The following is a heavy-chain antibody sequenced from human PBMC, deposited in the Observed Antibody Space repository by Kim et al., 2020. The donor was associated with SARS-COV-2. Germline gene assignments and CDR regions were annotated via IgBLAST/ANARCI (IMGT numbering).Heavy chain of an antibody. CDR2: ISSSSSYI. J-gene: IGHJ4*02. D-gene: IGHD6-6*01. Sequence: GGSLRLSCAASGFTFSSYSMNWVRQAPGKGLEWVSSISSSSSYIYYADSVKGRFTISRDNAKNSLYLQMNSLRAEDTAVYYCAREQIRVGSEQLDFGIGYWGQGTLVTVSS. CDR3: AREQIRVGSEQLDFGIGY. CDR1: GFTFSSYS. V-gene: IGHV3-21*01.